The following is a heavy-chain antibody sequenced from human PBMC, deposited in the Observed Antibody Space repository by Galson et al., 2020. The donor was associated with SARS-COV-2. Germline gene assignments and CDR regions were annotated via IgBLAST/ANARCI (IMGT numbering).Heavy chain of an antibody. V-gene: IGHV4-39*07. D-gene: IGHD6-19*01. J-gene: IGHJ5*02. CDR3: ARTRARPKRWLVDGGFGP. CDR1: GDSIDNDNYY. CDR2: VYNSGRP. Sequence: ASETLSLTCTVSGDSIDNDNYYWGWIRQPPGKGLEWIGNVYNSGRPYYNPSLESRLSITIDTSTNQFSLRLSSVTAEDTAVYYCARTRARPKRWLVDGGFGPWGQGTLVTVSS.